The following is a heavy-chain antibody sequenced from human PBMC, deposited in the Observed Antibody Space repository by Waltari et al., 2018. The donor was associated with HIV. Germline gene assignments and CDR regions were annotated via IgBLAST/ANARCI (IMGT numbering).Heavy chain of an antibody. D-gene: IGHD6-13*01. V-gene: IGHV2-70*04. CDR3: ARTAFRSSPD. CDR1: GFSLRTTGMR. Sequence: QVTLKESGPALVRPTQTLTLTCTFSGFSLRTTGMRVSWIRQTPRKAREWLADIDWNDNKFFNTSLTTRLTISEDSSKNQVVLSVTNVDPVDTGTYFCARTAFRSSPDWGQGILVTVSS. J-gene: IGHJ4*02. CDR2: IDWNDNK.